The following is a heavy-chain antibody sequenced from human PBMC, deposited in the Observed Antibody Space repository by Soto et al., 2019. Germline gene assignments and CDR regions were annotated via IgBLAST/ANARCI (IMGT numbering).Heavy chain of an antibody. D-gene: IGHD2-8*01. V-gene: IGHV1-58*01. J-gene: IGHJ3*02. CDR1: GFTFTSSA. CDR3: AAEPPNCTNGVCFDAFDI. Sequence: SVKVSCKASGFTFTSSAVQWVRQARGQRLEWIGWIVVGSGNTNYAQKFQERVTITRDMSTSTAYMELSSLRSEDTAVYYCAAEPPNCTNGVCFDAFDIWGQGTMVTVSS. CDR2: IVVGSGNT.